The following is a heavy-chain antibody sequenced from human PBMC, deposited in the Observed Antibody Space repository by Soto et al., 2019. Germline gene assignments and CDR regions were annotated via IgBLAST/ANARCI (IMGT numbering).Heavy chain of an antibody. CDR3: ARELVMYSSGWYVNYYYYGMVV. Sequence: SETLSLTCAVYGGSFSGYYWSWIRQPPGKGLEWIGEINHSGSTNYNPSLKSRVTISVDTSKNQFSLKLSSVSAADTAVYYCARELVMYSSGWYVNYYYYGMVVWGQGTTVTVSS. CDR1: GGSFSGYY. CDR2: INHSGST. V-gene: IGHV4-34*01. D-gene: IGHD6-19*01. J-gene: IGHJ6*02.